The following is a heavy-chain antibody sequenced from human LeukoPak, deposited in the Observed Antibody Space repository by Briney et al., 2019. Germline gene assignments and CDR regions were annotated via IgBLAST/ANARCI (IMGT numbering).Heavy chain of an antibody. CDR1: GHSLSSYW. CDR2: IYPGDSDT. V-gene: IGHV5-51*03. D-gene: IGHD3-10*01. CDR3: ARERGGGAPLDY. J-gene: IGHJ4*02. Sequence: GESLKISCKGSGHSLSSYWIAWVRQMPGKGLEWMGIIYPGDSDTRYSPSFQGQVTISVDKSISTAYLQWNSLKASDTAIYYCARERGGGAPLDYWGQGTLVTASS.